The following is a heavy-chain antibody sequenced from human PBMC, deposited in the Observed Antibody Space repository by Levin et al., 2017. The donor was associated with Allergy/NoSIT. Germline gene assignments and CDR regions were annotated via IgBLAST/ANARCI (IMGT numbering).Heavy chain of an antibody. V-gene: IGHV3-30*03. D-gene: IGHD3-10*01. CDR3: ASRGSFDH. CDR2: ITSDGSNK. CDR1: GLSFSDYG. J-gene: IGHJ4*02. Sequence: HGESLKISCAASGLSFSDYGMHWVRQAPDSGLEWVALITSDGSNKFYADSVKGRFIISRDNSRNILYLQLNSLRPEDTAVYYCASRGSFDHWGQGTLVTVSS.